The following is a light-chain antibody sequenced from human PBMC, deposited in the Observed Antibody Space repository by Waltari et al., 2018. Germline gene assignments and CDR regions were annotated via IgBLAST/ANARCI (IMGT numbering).Light chain of an antibody. CDR3: MQSLRALWT. CDR1: QTLLHRNGYNY. V-gene: IGKV2-28*01. Sequence: DIVVTQSPLSLTVPPGEPASISCLSSQTLLHRNGYNYLDWYLQQPGQSPQLLIYLGSNRASGVPDRFSGSGSGTDFTLKISRVEAEDVGVYYCMQSLRALWTFGQGTKVEIK. CDR2: LGS. J-gene: IGKJ1*01.